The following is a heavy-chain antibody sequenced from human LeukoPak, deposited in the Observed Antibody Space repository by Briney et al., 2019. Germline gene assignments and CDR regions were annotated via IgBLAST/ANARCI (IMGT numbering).Heavy chain of an antibody. V-gene: IGHV4-34*01. J-gene: IGHJ4*02. CDR2: INHSGST. CDR1: GGSFSGYY. CDR3: ARDPNERGSRSDY. D-gene: IGHD1-26*01. Sequence: PSETLSLTCAVYGGSFSGYYWSWIRQPPGKGLEWIGEINHSGSTNYNPSLKSRVTISVDTSKNQFSLKLSSLTAADTAVYYCARDPNERGSRSDYWGQGILVTVSS.